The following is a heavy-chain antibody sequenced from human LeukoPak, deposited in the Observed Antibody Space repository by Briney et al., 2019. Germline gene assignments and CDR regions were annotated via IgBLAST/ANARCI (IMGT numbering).Heavy chain of an antibody. CDR1: GYSLRVLS. J-gene: IGHJ4*02. Sequence: ASVKVSCRISGYSLRVLSIHWVRQAPGEGLEWMGGIDPQDDETIYAQSFKGRVTITEDTSTDTGYMELRSLRSDDTAVYYCVTDLGRSYFYFDIWGQGTLVIVSS. CDR2: IDPQDDET. V-gene: IGHV1-24*01. CDR3: VTDLGRSYFYFDI. D-gene: IGHD3-10*01.